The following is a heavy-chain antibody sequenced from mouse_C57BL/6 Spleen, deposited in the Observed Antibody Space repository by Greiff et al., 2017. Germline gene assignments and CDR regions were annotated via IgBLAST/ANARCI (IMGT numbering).Heavy chain of an antibody. CDR1: GFTFSDYY. J-gene: IGHJ2*01. Sequence: EVQRVESGGGLVQPGGSLKLSCAASGFTFSDYYMYWVRQTPEKRLEWVAYISNGGGSTYYPDTVKGRFTISRDKAKNTLYLQMSRRKSEDTARYYCARGDYWGQGTTLTVSS. V-gene: IGHV5-12*01. CDR2: ISNGGGST. CDR3: ARGDY.